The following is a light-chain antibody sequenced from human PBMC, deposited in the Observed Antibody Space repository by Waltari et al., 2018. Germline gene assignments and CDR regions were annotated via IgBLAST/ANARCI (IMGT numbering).Light chain of an antibody. CDR1: QTINKW. CDR2: FAS. J-gene: IGKJ2*01. CDR3: QQYNTYRYT. V-gene: IGKV1-5*03. Sequence: DIQMTQSPSSLSASVGDRVTITCRASQTINKWLAWYQQKPGKAPKLLIYFASTLESGVPSRFSGTGSGAEYTLTISSLQPDDFATYYCQQYNTYRYTFGQGTKLEIK.